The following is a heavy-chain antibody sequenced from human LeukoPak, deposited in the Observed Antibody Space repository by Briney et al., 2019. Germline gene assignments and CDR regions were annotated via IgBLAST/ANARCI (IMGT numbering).Heavy chain of an antibody. CDR1: GGSISSYY. CDR2: IYYSGST. CDR3: ARADYGSGSSLYYYYYYMDV. Sequence: PSETLSLTCTVSGGSISSYYWSWIRQPPGKGLEWIGYIYYSGSTNYNPSLKSRVTISVDTSKNQFSLKLSSVTAADTAVYYCARADYGSGSSLYYYYYYMDVWGKGTTVTVSS. J-gene: IGHJ6*03. D-gene: IGHD3-10*01. V-gene: IGHV4-59*01.